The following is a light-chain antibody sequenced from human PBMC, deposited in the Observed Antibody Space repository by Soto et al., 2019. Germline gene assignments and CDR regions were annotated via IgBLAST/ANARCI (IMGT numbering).Light chain of an antibody. V-gene: IGKV3-11*01. Sequence: EIVLTQSPATLSLSPGERATLSCRASQSVSSYLAWYQQKPGQAPRLLIYDASNRAASIPARFSGSGSGTDFTLTISSLEPEDFAVYYRQQRSNWPPTFGGGTKVEIK. CDR1: QSVSSY. CDR2: DAS. J-gene: IGKJ4*01. CDR3: QQRSNWPPT.